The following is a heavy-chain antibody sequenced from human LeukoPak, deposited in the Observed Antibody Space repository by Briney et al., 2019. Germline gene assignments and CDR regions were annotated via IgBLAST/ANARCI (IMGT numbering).Heavy chain of an antibody. V-gene: IGHV3-48*01. CDR3: ANLLRWEPY. CDR1: GFPFSSYS. D-gene: IGHD4-23*01. CDR2: ISSSRTT. J-gene: IGHJ4*02. Sequence: GGSLRLSCAASGFPFSSYSMNWVRQAPGEGLEWVSYISSSRTTSYADSVKGRFTISRDNAKNSLYLQMNSLRAEDTAVYYCANLLRWEPYWGQGTLVTVSS.